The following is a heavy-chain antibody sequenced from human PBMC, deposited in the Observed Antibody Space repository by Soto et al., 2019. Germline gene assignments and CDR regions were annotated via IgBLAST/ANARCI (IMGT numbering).Heavy chain of an antibody. D-gene: IGHD1-1*01. CDR2: ISGGGDAT. Sequence: EVQLLESGGGLVQPGGSLTLSCAASGFTFSEFAMNWVRQAPGKGLEWVSGISGGGDATFYADSVKGRFTISRVQSKNTVYLQMNGLRADDTAVYYCVKKIAGTTTSRAYWYFDLWGRGTLVTVSS. V-gene: IGHV3-23*01. CDR3: VKKIAGTTTSRAYWYFDL. CDR1: GFTFSEFA. J-gene: IGHJ2*01.